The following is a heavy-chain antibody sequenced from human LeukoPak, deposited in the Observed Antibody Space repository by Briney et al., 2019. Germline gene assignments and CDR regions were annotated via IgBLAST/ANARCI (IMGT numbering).Heavy chain of an antibody. D-gene: IGHD1-7*01. Sequence: GGSLRLSCAASGFTFSSYWMSWVRQAPGKGLEWVSDISGSGGSTYYADSVKGRFTISRDNSKNTLYLQMNSLRAEDTAVYYCAKLRGGTTRNSYDYWGQGTLVTVSS. V-gene: IGHV3-23*01. CDR2: ISGSGGST. CDR3: AKLRGGTTRNSYDY. J-gene: IGHJ4*02. CDR1: GFTFSSYW.